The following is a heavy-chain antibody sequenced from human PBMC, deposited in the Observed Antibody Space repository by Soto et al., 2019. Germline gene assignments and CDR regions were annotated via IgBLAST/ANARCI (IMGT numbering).Heavy chain of an antibody. J-gene: IGHJ3*02. V-gene: IGHV3-9*01. CDR3: AKGYITMVRGVIPDAFDI. CDR1: GFTFDDYA. Sequence: GGSLRLSCAASGFTFDDYAMHWVRQAPGKGLEWVSGISWNSGSIGYADSVKGRFTISRDNAKNSLYLQMNSLRAEDTALYYCAKGYITMVRGVIPDAFDIWGQGTMVTVSS. D-gene: IGHD3-10*01. CDR2: ISWNSGSI.